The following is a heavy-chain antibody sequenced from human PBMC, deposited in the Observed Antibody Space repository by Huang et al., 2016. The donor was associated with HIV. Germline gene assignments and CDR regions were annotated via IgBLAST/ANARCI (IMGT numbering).Heavy chain of an antibody. V-gene: IGHV4-34*02. J-gene: IGHJ6*02. Sequence: QVRLEQWGEGSLKPSETLSLTCAVYGASFSTYFWRWVRQSPDKRLKLIGEIKPGGLSNDNPAFQGRVVMAVDTPKNQFSLTLRARSAADAAIYYCARLPTPSYYDTWSISPVEEDFFYFNLDLWGRGTPVTVS. CDR3: ARLPTPSYYDTWSISPVEEDFFYFNLDL. CDR2: IKPGGLS. D-gene: IGHD3-16*01. CDR1: GASFSTYF.